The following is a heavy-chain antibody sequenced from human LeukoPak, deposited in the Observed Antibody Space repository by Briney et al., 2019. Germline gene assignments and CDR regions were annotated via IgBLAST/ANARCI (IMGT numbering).Heavy chain of an antibody. CDR1: GFTFAEFA. Sequence: GGSLRLSCAASGFTFAEFAMSWVRQAPGKGLEWVSAISGSGGSTYYADSVKGRFTISRDNSKNTLYLQMNRLRAEDTAVYYCAKDSLPFYDSSGYIIDYWGQGTLVTVSS. V-gene: IGHV3-23*01. J-gene: IGHJ4*02. CDR2: ISGSGGST. CDR3: AKDSLPFYDSSGYIIDY. D-gene: IGHD3-22*01.